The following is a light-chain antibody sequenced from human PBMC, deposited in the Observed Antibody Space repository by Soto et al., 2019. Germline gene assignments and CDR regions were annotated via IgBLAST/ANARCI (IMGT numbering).Light chain of an antibody. J-gene: IGKJ1*01. V-gene: IGKV3-15*01. CDR1: QSIQSD. Sequence: EIMMTQSPATLSVSPGERAALSCRASQSIQSDLAWYQQKPGQGPRLLIYGASTRATVIPVRFSGSGSGTEFTLTSSRLQSEDFALYCCQQYNNWPWTFGQGTKVEIK. CDR2: GAS. CDR3: QQYNNWPWT.